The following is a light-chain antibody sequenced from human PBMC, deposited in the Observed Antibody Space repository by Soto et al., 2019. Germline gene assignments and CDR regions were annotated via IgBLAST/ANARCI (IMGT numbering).Light chain of an antibody. J-gene: IGLJ1*01. CDR3: GADHGSGSNFVYV. CDR2: VGTGGIVG. CDR1: SGYSNYK. V-gene: IGLV9-49*01. Sequence: QSVLTQPPSASASLGASVTLTCTLSSGYSNYKVDWYQQRPGKGPRFVMRVGTGGIVGSKGDGIPDRFSVLGSGLNRYLTIKNXXXEDXSXYXCGADHGSGSNFVYVFGTGTKLTVL.